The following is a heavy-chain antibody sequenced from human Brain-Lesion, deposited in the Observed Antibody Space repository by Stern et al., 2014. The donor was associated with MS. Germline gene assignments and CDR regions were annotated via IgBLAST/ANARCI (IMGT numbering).Heavy chain of an antibody. Sequence: EVQLVESGGVVVQPGGSLRLSCAASGFTFDDYGMHWVRQAPGKGLEWVSLISWDGGSTYYADSVKGRFTISRDNSKNSLYLQMNSLGAEDPALYYCAKDIGDSSGYLDYWGQGTLVTVSS. CDR2: ISWDGGST. CDR3: AKDIGDSSGYLDY. D-gene: IGHD3-22*01. CDR1: GFTFDDYG. V-gene: IGHV3-43D*03. J-gene: IGHJ4*02.